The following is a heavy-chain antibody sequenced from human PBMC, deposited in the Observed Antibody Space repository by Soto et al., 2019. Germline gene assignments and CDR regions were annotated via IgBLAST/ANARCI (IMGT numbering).Heavy chain of an antibody. Sequence: QVQLVESGGGVVQPGRSLRLSCAASGFTFSSYGMHWVRQAPGKGLEWVAVISYDGNNKYYGDSVKGRFTISRDDSKNTVFSEMNRLRDEDAAGYSGAEDARSWTRGVCLHNWVDPWGQGTLVTVSS. CDR1: GFTFSSYG. CDR2: ISYDGNNK. V-gene: IGHV3-30*18. CDR3: AEDARSWTRGVCLHNWVDP. D-gene: IGHD2-8*01. J-gene: IGHJ5*02.